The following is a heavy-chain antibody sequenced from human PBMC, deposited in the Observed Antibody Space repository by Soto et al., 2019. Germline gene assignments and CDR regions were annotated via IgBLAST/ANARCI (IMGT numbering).Heavy chain of an antibody. CDR1: GGSISSGGYY. J-gene: IGHJ5*02. V-gene: IGHV4-31*03. CDR3: ARDPAP. CDR2: IYNSGST. Sequence: QVQLQESGPGLVKPSQTLSLTCTVSGGSISSGGYYWSWIRQHPGKDLEWIGDIYNSGSTYYNPSLKSRVNISADTSKNQVSLKLSSVTAADTAAYYCARDPAPWGQGTLVTVSS.